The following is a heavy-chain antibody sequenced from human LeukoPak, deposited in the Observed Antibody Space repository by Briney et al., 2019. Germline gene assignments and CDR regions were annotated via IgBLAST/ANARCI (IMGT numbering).Heavy chain of an antibody. CDR3: ARAPSEVGGYYPEYFRH. Sequence: PGGSLRLSFEAPGFTLSRNWMHWVRQAPGKGLVWVSRIKSDGKTNYADSVKGRFAISRDNAKNTVSLQMDSLRAEDTGVYYCARAPSEVGGYYPEYFRHWGQGTLVTVSS. V-gene: IGHV3-74*01. CDR1: GFTLSRNW. CDR2: IKSDGKT. J-gene: IGHJ1*01. D-gene: IGHD3-22*01.